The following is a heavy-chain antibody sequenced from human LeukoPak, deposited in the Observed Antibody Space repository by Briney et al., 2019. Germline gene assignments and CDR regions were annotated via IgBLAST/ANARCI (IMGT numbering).Heavy chain of an antibody. D-gene: IGHD2-21*01. J-gene: IGHJ5*02. CDR1: GYSFTDSY. CDR3: ARADRLHGGPYLIGP. Sequence: GASVKVSYKTSGYSFTDSYMHWVRQAPGQGLEWMGWINPNSGGTSAAQKFQGRVTMTRDTSITTVYMEVSWLTSDDTAIYYCARADRLHGGPYLIGPWGQGTLVTVSS. CDR2: INPNSGGT. V-gene: IGHV1-2*02.